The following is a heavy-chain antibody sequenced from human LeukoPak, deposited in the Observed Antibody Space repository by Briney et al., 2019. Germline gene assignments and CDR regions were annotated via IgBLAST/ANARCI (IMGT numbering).Heavy chain of an antibody. V-gene: IGHV3-23*01. CDR3: AKMSGDCHSTSCSSFDY. Sequence: GGSLRLSCAASGFTFSSYAMSWVRQAPGKGLEWVSAISGSGDSTYYADSVKGRFTISRDNSKNTVYLQMNSLRAEDTAVYYYAKMSGDCHSTSCSSFDYWGQGTLVTVSS. CDR1: GFTFSSYA. J-gene: IGHJ4*02. D-gene: IGHD2-2*01. CDR2: ISGSGDST.